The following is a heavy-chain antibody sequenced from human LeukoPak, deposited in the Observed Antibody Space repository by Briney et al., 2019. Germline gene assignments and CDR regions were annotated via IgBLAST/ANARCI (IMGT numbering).Heavy chain of an antibody. CDR3: AREVWGPEF. V-gene: IGHV3-7*01. Sequence: GGSLRLSCAASGFAFTKYWMTWVRQAPGKGLEWVGNIKQDGSDKNYMDSVKGRFTISRDNTKNSVYLQMSGLRAEDTAVYYCAREVWGPEFWGQGTLVTVSS. CDR1: GFAFTKYW. D-gene: IGHD1-14*01. CDR2: IKQDGSDK. J-gene: IGHJ4*02.